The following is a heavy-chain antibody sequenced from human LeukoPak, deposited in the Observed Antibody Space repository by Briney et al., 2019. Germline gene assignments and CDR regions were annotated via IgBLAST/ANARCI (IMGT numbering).Heavy chain of an antibody. CDR3: ASHTDYYDSSGYLTLRAFDI. V-gene: IGHV4-34*01. CDR1: GGSFSGYY. D-gene: IGHD3-22*01. J-gene: IGHJ3*02. Sequence: PSETLSLTCAVYGGSFSGYYWSWIRQPPGKGLEWIGEINHSGSTNYNPSLKSRVTISVDTSKNQFSLKLSSVTAADTAVYYCASHTDYYDSSGYLTLRAFDIWGQGTMVTVSS. CDR2: INHSGST.